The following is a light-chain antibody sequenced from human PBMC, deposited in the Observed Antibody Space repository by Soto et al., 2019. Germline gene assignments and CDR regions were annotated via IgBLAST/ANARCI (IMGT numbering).Light chain of an antibody. CDR3: QQRSSWPPWT. J-gene: IGKJ1*01. CDR1: QSVSNY. Sequence: PVTLSLSPGERATLSCRASQSVSNYLAWYQQKPGQAPRLLIYDTSTRATGIPARFSGSGSGTDFTLTVSSLEPEDFAVYYCQQRSSWPPWTFGQGTKVDIK. CDR2: DTS. V-gene: IGKV3-11*01.